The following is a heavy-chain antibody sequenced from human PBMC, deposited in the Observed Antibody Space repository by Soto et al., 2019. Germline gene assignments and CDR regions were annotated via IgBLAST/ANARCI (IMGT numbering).Heavy chain of an antibody. CDR2: IYYSGST. J-gene: IGHJ5*01. CDR1: GGSITGYY. V-gene: IGHV4-59*08. CDR3: AMAVTTLYNWFDT. D-gene: IGHD4-4*01. Sequence: QVQLQESGPGLVKPSETLSLTCTVSGGSITGYYWSCVRQSPEKGLEWIGHIYYSGSTKYNTSLKSRVTMSVDTSKNQFSLNLRSVTAAEPAVYYCAMAVTTLYNWFDTWGHGILVTVSS.